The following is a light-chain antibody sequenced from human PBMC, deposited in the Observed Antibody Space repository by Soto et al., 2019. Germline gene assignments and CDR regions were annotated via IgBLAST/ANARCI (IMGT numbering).Light chain of an antibody. Sequence: DIQMTQSPSTLTASVGDRVTITCRASQSISYYLAWYQKKPGKAPKVLTWNASSLQRGVSSRFSGSGSETEFTLTISSLLPDDFATYYCQQYNRFSTWTFGQGTKVDIK. CDR3: QQYNRFSTWT. CDR1: QSISYY. V-gene: IGKV1-5*01. J-gene: IGKJ1*01. CDR2: NAS.